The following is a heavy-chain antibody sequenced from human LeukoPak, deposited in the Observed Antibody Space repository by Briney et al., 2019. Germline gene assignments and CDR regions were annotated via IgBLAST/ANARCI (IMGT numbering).Heavy chain of an antibody. CDR2: IYPGDSDT. CDR1: GYSFTSYW. CDR3: ARLQYYYDSSGYYYWFDP. D-gene: IGHD3-22*01. V-gene: IGHV5-51*01. J-gene: IGHJ5*02. Sequence: GESLKISCKGSGYSFTSYWIGWVRQMPGKGLEWMGIIYPGDSDTRYSPSFQGQVTISADKSISTAYLKWSSLKASDTAMYYCARLQYYYDSSGYYYWFDPWGQGTLVTVSS.